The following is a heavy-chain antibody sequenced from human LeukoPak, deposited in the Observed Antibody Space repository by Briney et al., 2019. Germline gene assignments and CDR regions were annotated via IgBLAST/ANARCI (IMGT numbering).Heavy chain of an antibody. CDR3: ARDGRGFDY. CDR2: IWYDGSNK. V-gene: IGHV3-33*01. CDR1: GFTFSSYG. Sequence: PGGSLRLSCAASGFTFSSYGMHWVRQAPGKGLEWAAVIWYDGSNKYYADSVKGRFTISRDNSKNTLYLQMNSLRAEDTAVYYCARDGRGFDYWGQGTLVTVSS. J-gene: IGHJ4*02.